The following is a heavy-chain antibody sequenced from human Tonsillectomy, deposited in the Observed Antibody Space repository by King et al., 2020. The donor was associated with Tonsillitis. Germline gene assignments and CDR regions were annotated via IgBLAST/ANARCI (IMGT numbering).Heavy chain of an antibody. CDR2: INPDNGGT. J-gene: IGHJ3*02. D-gene: IGHD5-24*01. Sequence: QLVQSGAEMKKPGASVKVSCKASGYTFTGHYIHWVRQAPGQGLEWLGWINPDNGGTNSALKFQGRITMARDTSISTAYMELSRLTSDDTAVYYCARVRGDGYNFADAFDIWGHGTMVTVSS. V-gene: IGHV1-2*02. CDR3: ARVRGDGYNFADAFDI. CDR1: GYTFTGHY.